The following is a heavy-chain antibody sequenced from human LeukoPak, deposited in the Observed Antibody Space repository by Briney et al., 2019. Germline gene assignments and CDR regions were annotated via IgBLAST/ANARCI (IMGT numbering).Heavy chain of an antibody. CDR3: ARATSAAGTGVHDY. V-gene: IGHV6-1*01. CDR1: GDSVSSYSAG. J-gene: IGHJ4*02. CDR2: TYYRSKWYN. D-gene: IGHD6-13*01. Sequence: SQTLSLTCALSGDSVSSYSAGWNWIRQSPSRGLEWLGRTYYRSKWYNDYAVSVKSRITVNPDTSKNQFSLQLNSVTPEDTAVYYCARATSAAGTGVHDYWGQGTLVTVSS.